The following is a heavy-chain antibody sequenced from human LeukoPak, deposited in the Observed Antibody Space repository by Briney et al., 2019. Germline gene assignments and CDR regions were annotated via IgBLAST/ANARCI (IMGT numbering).Heavy chain of an antibody. J-gene: IGHJ4*02. D-gene: IGHD3-10*01. V-gene: IGHV4-38-2*02. CDR1: GYSISSSYY. CDR3: ARDLGSGFPAPFDY. Sequence: SETLSLTCAVSGYSISSSYYWGWIRQPPGKGLEWIGSIYYSGSTYYNPSLKSRVTISVDTSKNQFSLKLSSVTAADTAVYYCARDLGSGFPAPFDYWGQGTLVTVSS. CDR2: IYYSGST.